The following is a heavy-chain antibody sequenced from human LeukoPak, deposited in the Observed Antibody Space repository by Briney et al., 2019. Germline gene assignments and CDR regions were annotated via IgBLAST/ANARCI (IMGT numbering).Heavy chain of an antibody. CDR3: VRDRPNYYDSSGHYYRRDGDY. V-gene: IGHV3-23*01. Sequence: GGSLRLSCAASGFTFNIYAMRWVRQTPGKGLEWVSSITSRDGTTYYTDSVKGRFTISRDNSENTLYLQMNSLRAEDTAIYYCVRDRPNYYDSSGHYYRRDGDYWGQGTLVTVSS. CDR2: ITSRDGTT. J-gene: IGHJ4*02. CDR1: GFTFNIYA. D-gene: IGHD3-22*01.